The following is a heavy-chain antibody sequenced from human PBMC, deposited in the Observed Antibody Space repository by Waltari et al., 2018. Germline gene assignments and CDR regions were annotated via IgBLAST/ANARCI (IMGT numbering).Heavy chain of an antibody. CDR1: GGSFSGYY. J-gene: IGHJ6*02. D-gene: IGHD3-3*01. CDR3: ASRVDYDFWSGYYMYYYGMDV. V-gene: IGHV4-34*01. CDR2: INQSGST. Sequence: QVQLQQWGAGLLKPSETLSLTCAVYGGSFSGYYWSWIRQPPGKGLGWIGEINQSGSTHYHPSLRSRVTLSVDTSKNQCSRKLSSVTAADTAVYYCASRVDYDFWSGYYMYYYGMDVWGQGTTVTVSS.